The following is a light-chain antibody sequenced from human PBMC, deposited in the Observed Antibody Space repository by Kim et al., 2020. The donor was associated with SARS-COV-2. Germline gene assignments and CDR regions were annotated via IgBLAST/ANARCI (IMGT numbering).Light chain of an antibody. J-gene: IGLJ3*02. CDR2: GNS. V-gene: IGLV1-40*01. CDR3: QSYDSSLNTWV. Sequence: RGSMFSTGSSSNIGAPCDVHWDQRLPRTAPKLLSYGNSKRPSGVPDRFSGAKAGTSAALAITGLQAEDEADYYCQSYDSSLNTWVFGGGTKVTVL. CDR1: SSNIGAPCD.